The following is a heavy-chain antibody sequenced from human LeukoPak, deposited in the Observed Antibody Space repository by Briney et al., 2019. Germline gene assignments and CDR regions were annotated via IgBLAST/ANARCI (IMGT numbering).Heavy chain of an antibody. CDR1: GFTVSSNY. Sequence: GGSLRLSCAASGFTVSSNYMSWVRQAPGKGLEWVSVIYSGGSTYYADSVKGRFTISRDNSKNTLYLQMNSLGAEDTAVHYCARPRGGRGYSGYDPYYFDYWGQGTLVTVSS. J-gene: IGHJ4*02. D-gene: IGHD5-12*01. CDR3: ARPRGGRGYSGYDPYYFDY. V-gene: IGHV3-53*01. CDR2: IYSGGST.